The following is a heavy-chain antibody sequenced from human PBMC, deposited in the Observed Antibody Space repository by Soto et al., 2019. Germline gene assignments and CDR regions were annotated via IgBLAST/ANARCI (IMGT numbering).Heavy chain of an antibody. CDR1: GFTFTSSA. J-gene: IGHJ5*02. V-gene: IGHV1-58*01. CDR2: IVVGSGNT. Sequence: ASVKVSCKASGFTFTSSAVQWVRQARGQRLEWIGWIVVGSGNTIYAQKFQGRVIMTADISTETAYMELSSLRSEDTAVYYCATDGNNGSYWFDPWGQGTLVTVS. CDR3: ATDGNNGSYWFDP. D-gene: IGHD1-26*01.